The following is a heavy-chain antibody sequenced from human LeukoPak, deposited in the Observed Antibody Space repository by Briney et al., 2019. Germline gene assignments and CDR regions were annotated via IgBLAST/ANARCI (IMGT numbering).Heavy chain of an antibody. D-gene: IGHD3-22*01. V-gene: IGHV1-46*01. CDR1: GYTFTSYY. CDR2: INPSGGST. J-gene: IGHJ4*02. CDR3: ARDRDYDNSGYYLDY. Sequence: ASVKVSCKASGYTFTSYYMHWVRQAPGQGLEWMGIINPSGGSTSYAQKFQGRVTMTRDTSTSTVYMGLSSLRSEDTAVYYCARDRDYDNSGYYLDYWGQGTLVTVSS.